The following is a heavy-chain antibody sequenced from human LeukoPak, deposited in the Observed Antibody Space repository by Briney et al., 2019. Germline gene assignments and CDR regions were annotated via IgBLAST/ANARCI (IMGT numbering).Heavy chain of an antibody. CDR2: IKQDGSEK. CDR1: GFTFSSYW. CDR3: ARDPITMVRGVIISRFDY. J-gene: IGHJ4*02. Sequence: PGGSLRLSCAASGFTFSSYWMSWVRQAPGKGLEWVANIKQDGSEKYYVDSVKGRFTISRDNAKNSLYLQMNSLRAEDTAVYYCARDPITMVRGVIISRFDYWGQGTLVTVSS. D-gene: IGHD3-10*01. V-gene: IGHV3-7*01.